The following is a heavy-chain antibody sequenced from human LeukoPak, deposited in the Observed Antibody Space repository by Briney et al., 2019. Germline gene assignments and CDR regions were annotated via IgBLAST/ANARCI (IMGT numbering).Heavy chain of an antibody. Sequence: SGGSLRLSCAASGFPLSYYTMVWVRQAPGKGLQWVSSISATGSFIYYADSVKGRFTISRDNAKNSLYLEVNGLRAEDTAVYYCARDPANSESYHYRFDYWGQGTLVTVSS. J-gene: IGHJ4*02. CDR1: GFPLSYYT. V-gene: IGHV3-21*01. CDR3: ARDPANSESYHYRFDY. CDR2: ISATGSFI. D-gene: IGHD1-26*01.